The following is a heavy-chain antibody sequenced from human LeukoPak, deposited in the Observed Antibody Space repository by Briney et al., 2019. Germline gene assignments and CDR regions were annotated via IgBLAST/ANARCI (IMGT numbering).Heavy chain of an antibody. Sequence: PGGSLRLSCAASGFTFSSYWMYWVRQAPGKGLVWVSRINSDGSSTSYADSVKGRFTISRDNAKNTLYLQMNSLRAEDTAIYYCNTDSLVSNYWGQGTLVTVSS. J-gene: IGHJ4*02. V-gene: IGHV3-74*01. CDR1: GFTFSSYW. CDR3: NTDSLVSNY. D-gene: IGHD2-8*02. CDR2: INSDGSST.